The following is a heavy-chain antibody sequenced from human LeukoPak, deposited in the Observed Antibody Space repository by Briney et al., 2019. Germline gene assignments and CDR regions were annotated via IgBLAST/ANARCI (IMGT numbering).Heavy chain of an antibody. V-gene: IGHV4-39*07. CDR2: IYYSGST. CDR1: GGSISSSSYY. CDR3: AREYMVRGVIYYYYGMDV. J-gene: IGHJ6*02. D-gene: IGHD3-10*01. Sequence: PSETLSLTCTVSGGSISSSSYYWGWIRQPPGKGLEWIGTIYYSGSTYYNPSLKSRVTISVDTSKIQFSLKLSSVTAADTAVYYCAREYMVRGVIYYYYGMDVWGQGTTVTVSS.